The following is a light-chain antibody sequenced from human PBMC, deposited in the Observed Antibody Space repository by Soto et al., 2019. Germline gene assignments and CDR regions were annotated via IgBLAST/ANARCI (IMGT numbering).Light chain of an antibody. V-gene: IGKV1-39*01. Sequence: DRRMTQSPSSLAASVGDRVTITCRASQSISSYLNWYQQKPGKAPKLLIFAASTLVRGVPSRFSGRGSGTEFTLTISSLQADDYATFYCQQYHTDWTFGQGTKVDIK. CDR3: QQYHTDWT. J-gene: IGKJ1*01. CDR1: QSISSY. CDR2: AAS.